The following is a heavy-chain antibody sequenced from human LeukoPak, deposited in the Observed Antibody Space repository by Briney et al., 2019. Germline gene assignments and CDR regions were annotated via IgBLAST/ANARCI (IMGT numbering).Heavy chain of an antibody. CDR1: GFTFSSYA. V-gene: IGHV3-30-3*01. CDR2: ISYDGSNK. D-gene: IGHD6-19*01. Sequence: TGGSLRLSCAASGFTFSSYAMHWVRQAPGKGLEWVAVISYDGSNKYYADSVKGRFTISRDNSKNTLYLQMNSLRAEGTAVYYCARVSGIEYSSGWWHAFDIWGQGTMVTVSS. J-gene: IGHJ3*02. CDR3: ARVSGIEYSSGWWHAFDI.